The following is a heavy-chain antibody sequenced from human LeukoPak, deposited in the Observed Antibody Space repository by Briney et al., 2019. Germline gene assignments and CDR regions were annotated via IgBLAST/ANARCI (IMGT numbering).Heavy chain of an antibody. D-gene: IGHD5-12*01. V-gene: IGHV1-2*02. CDR2: INPNSGDT. J-gene: IGHJ4*02. Sequence: ASVKVSCKASGYAFTGYYTHWVRQAPGQGLEWMGWINPNSGDTNYAQKFQGRVTMTRDTSINTAYMEVSRLRTDDTAVYYCAKNPYEYYFDYWGQGTLVTVSS. CDR1: GYAFTGYY. CDR3: AKNPYEYYFDY.